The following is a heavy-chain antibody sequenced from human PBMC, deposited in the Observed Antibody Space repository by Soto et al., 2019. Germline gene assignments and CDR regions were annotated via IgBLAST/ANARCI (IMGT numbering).Heavy chain of an antibody. CDR2: IYHSGST. CDR3: GRHHLRSGYQY. D-gene: IGHD3-22*01. Sequence: SETMSLTCAVSSGTISSSNWWSWVRQPPGKGLEWIGEIYHSGSTNYNPSLKSRVTISVDKSKNQFSLKLSSVTAADTAVYYCGRHHLRSGYQYWGQGTLVTVSS. V-gene: IGHV4-4*02. CDR1: SGTISSSNW. J-gene: IGHJ4*02.